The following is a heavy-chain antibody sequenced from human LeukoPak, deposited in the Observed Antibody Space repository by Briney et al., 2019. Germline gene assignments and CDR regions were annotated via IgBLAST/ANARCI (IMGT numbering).Heavy chain of an antibody. D-gene: IGHD1-26*01. CDR2: IYYSGSTST. CDR3: ARPRFLLNWIDS. V-gene: IGHV4-39*01. Sequence: SETLALTCSVSGGSISIRSNYYGWIRQPPGKGLEWIGSIYYSGSTSTYFNPSLKSRVPISVDTSKNQFSLRLSSVTATDTAVYYCARPRFLLNWIDSWGQGSLVTVSS. J-gene: IGHJ5*01. CDR1: GGSISIRSNY.